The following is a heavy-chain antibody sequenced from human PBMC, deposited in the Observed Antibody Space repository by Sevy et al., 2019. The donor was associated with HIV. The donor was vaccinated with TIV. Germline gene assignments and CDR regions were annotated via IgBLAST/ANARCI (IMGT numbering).Heavy chain of an antibody. CDR3: ARAFNSWNYDFDY. Sequence: GGSLRLSCAASGFTFSSYSMNWVRQAPGKGLEWISSISSSSDFIYYADSLKGRFTISRDNAKNSLHLQMNSLRAEDTAVYYCARAFNSWNYDFDYWGQGTLVTVSS. CDR1: GFTFSSYS. V-gene: IGHV3-21*01. J-gene: IGHJ4*02. CDR2: ISSSSDFI. D-gene: IGHD1-7*01.